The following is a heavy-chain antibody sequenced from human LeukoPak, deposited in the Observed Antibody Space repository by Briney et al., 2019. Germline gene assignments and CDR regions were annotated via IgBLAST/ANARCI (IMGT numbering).Heavy chain of an antibody. CDR1: GFNFQTYN. D-gene: IGHD2-15*01. J-gene: IGHJ4*02. Sequence: GGSLRLSCAASGFNFQTYNVNWVRQTPGRGLEWISSISGSSRTIYYADSVKGRFTISRDNSKNTLYLQMNSLRAEDTAVYYCARDLGDWQDDWGQGTLVTVSS. CDR3: ARDLGDWQDD. CDR2: ISGSSRTI. V-gene: IGHV3-48*01.